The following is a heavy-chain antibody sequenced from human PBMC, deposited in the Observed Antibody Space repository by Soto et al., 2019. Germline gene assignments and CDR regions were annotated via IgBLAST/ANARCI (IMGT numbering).Heavy chain of an antibody. CDR2: IHYRGST. V-gene: IGHV4-31*03. J-gene: IGHJ6*02. CDR1: GGSISSGGYY. CDR3: ARERGPNDGVGWRYYYYYGMDV. D-gene: IGHD1-1*01. Sequence: QVQLQESGPGLVKPSQTLSLTCTVSGGSISSGGYYWSWIRQHPGKGLEWIGYIHYRGSTYYNPSLKSRVTISVDTSKNQFSLKLSSVTAADTAVYYCARERGPNDGVGWRYYYYYGMDVWGQGTTVTVSS.